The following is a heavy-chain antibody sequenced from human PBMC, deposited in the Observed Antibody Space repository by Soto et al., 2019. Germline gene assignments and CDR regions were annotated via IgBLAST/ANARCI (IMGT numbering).Heavy chain of an antibody. CDR3: ARQGFSSAWSAQYGMDI. D-gene: IGHD6-19*01. V-gene: IGHV5-51*01. Sequence: GESLKISCKGSGYRFSSYWIAWVRQTPGKGLEWMGIIYPLDSDTRYSPSFQGQVTISADKSISIAYLQWSSLKASDTATYYCARQGFSSAWSAQYGMDIWGQGTTVTAP. CDR1: GYRFSSYW. CDR2: IYPLDSDT. J-gene: IGHJ6*02.